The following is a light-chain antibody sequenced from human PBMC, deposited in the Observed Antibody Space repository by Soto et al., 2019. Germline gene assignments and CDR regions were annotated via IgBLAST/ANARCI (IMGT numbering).Light chain of an antibody. CDR3: QQSYSTPGMYH. J-gene: IGKJ2*01. CDR2: AAS. Sequence: DIPMTQSPSSLSASVGDRVTITCRASQSISSYLNWYQQKPGKAPKLLIYAASSLQSGVPSRFSRSGSGIDFTLPIISLQPEDFAPYYCQQSYSTPGMYHFGQGTKLEIK. V-gene: IGKV1-39*01. CDR1: QSISSY.